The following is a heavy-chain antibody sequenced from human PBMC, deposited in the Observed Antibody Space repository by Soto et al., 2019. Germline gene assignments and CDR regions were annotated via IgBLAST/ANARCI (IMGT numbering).Heavy chain of an antibody. CDR2: IDPSDSYT. Sequence: GESLKISCKGSGYSFTSYWISWVRQMPGKGLEWMGRIDPSDSYTNYSPSFQGHVTISADKSISTAYLQWSSLKASDTAMYYCASGSSSSKYYYGMDVWGQGTTVTFSS. CDR3: ASGSSSSKYYYGMDV. V-gene: IGHV5-10-1*01. D-gene: IGHD6-6*01. J-gene: IGHJ6*02. CDR1: GYSFTSYW.